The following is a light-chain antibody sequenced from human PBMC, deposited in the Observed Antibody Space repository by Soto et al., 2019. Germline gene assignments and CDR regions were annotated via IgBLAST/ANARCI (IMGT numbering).Light chain of an antibody. CDR3: QKDNSALFT. CDR1: QGIRNY. J-gene: IGKJ3*01. V-gene: IGKV1-27*01. Sequence: DIQMTQSPSSLSASVGDRVTITCRASQGIRNYLAWYQQKPGKVPKLLIYAASTLQSGVPSRFSGSGSGTDFTLTISSLQPEDVATYYCQKDNSALFTFGPGTKVDIK. CDR2: AAS.